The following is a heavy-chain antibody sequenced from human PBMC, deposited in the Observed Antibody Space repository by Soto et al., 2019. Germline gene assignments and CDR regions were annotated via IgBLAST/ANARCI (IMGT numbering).Heavy chain of an antibody. Sequence: QVQRVQSGAEVKKPGASVKVSGKVSGYTFTSYNINWVRQATGQGLEWMGWMNPNSGNTGYAQKFQGRVTMTRNTSISTAYMELSSLRSEDTAVYYCARERAIRGFDYWGQGTLVTVSS. V-gene: IGHV1-8*01. CDR2: MNPNSGNT. J-gene: IGHJ4*02. CDR3: ARERAIRGFDY. CDR1: GYTFTSYN. D-gene: IGHD2-21*01.